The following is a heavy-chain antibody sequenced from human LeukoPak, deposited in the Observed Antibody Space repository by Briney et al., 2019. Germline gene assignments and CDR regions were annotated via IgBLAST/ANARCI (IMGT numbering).Heavy chain of an antibody. Sequence: SETQSLTCAVYGGSFSGYYWSWIRQPPGKGLEWIGEINHSGSTNYNPSLKSRVTISVDTSKNQFSLKLSSVTAADTAVYYCARGPRFHYYDSSGYYSGWGQGTLVTVSS. D-gene: IGHD3-22*01. V-gene: IGHV4-34*01. CDR2: INHSGST. CDR3: ARGPRFHYYDSSGYYSG. J-gene: IGHJ4*02. CDR1: GGSFSGYY.